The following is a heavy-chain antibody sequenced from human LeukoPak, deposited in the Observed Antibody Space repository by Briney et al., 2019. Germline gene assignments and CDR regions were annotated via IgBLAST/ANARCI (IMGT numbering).Heavy chain of an antibody. Sequence: GGSLRLSCAASGFTFSSYAMNWVRQAPGKWLEWVSSISGSGGSTYYADSVEGRFTISRDNSKNTLYLQMDSLRAEDTAVYYCAKALCSSTSCSTDYWGQGTLVTVSS. J-gene: IGHJ4*02. V-gene: IGHV3-23*01. CDR1: GFTFSSYA. CDR3: AKALCSSTSCSTDY. D-gene: IGHD2-2*01. CDR2: ISGSGGST.